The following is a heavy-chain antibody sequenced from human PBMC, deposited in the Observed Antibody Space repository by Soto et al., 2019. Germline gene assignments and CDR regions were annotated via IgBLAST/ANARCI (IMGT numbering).Heavy chain of an antibody. J-gene: IGHJ4*02. CDR3: ARRRSWYTHFFDY. Sequence: QVQLQQWGAGLLKPSETLSLTCAVYGGSFSGYYWSWIRQPPGKGLEWIGEINHSGSTNYNPSLTSRVXXSXDXXKSQFSLKLSSVTAADTAVYYCARRRSWYTHFFDYWGQGTLVTVSS. CDR2: INHSGST. D-gene: IGHD6-13*01. CDR1: GGSFSGYY. V-gene: IGHV4-34*01.